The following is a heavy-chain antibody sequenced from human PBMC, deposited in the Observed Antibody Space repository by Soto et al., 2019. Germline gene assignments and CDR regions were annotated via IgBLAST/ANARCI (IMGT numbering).Heavy chain of an antibody. CDR1: GGTFSSYA. Sequence: GASVKVSCKASGGTFSSYAISWVRQAPGQGLEWMGGIIPIFGTANYAQKFQGRVTITADKSTSTAYMELSSLRSEDTAVYYCARGGSWYGHYDPNNNSWGQGTLVTVSS. CDR3: ARGGSWYGHYDPNNNS. V-gene: IGHV1-69*06. D-gene: IGHD4-17*01. CDR2: IIPIFGTA. J-gene: IGHJ4*02.